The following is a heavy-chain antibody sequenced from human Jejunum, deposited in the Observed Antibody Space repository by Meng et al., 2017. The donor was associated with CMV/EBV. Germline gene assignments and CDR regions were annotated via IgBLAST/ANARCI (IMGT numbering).Heavy chain of an antibody. D-gene: IGHD6-13*01. Sequence: VQVVASGGGLVQPGVSLRISCAASGFSFGMYWMALVRQGPGEGLEWVANIRQDESAKYYVNSVRGRFIISRDNARNSLYLQMNKLRVEDTGVYYCARDQEEKGSSWSRGFDPWGQGTLVTVSS. V-gene: IGHV3-7*01. CDR1: GFSFGMYW. CDR2: IRQDESAK. J-gene: IGHJ5*02. CDR3: ARDQEEKGSSWSRGFDP.